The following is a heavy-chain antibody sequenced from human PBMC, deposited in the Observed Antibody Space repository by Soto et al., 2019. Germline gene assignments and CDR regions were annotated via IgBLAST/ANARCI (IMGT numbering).Heavy chain of an antibody. CDR1: GGSISSGDYY. J-gene: IGHJ4*02. Sequence: SETLSLTCTVSGGSISSGDYYWSWIRQVPKKGLEWIGYIYYSGSTYYNPSLRSRVAMSVDTSKNQFSLKLSSVTAADTAIYYCAREGRLAAAGRFDYWGQGTLVTVSS. V-gene: IGHV4-31*03. CDR2: IYYSGST. D-gene: IGHD6-13*01. CDR3: AREGRLAAAGRFDY.